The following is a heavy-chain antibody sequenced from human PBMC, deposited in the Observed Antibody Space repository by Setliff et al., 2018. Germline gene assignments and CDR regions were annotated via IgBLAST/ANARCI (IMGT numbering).Heavy chain of an antibody. CDR3: AREVGSGDFDF. CDR1: GASISSADYF. D-gene: IGHD3-10*01. Sequence: SETLSLTCTVSGASISSADYFWSWIRQPPGKGLEWIGNIYYSGSTNYNPSLKSRLTISVDTSKNQFSLKLSSVTAADTAVYYCAREVGSGDFDFWGQGTMVTVSS. CDR2: IYYSGST. J-gene: IGHJ3*01. V-gene: IGHV4-30-4*08.